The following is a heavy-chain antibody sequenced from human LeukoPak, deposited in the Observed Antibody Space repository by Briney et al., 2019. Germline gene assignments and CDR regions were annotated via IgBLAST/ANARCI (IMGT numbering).Heavy chain of an antibody. Sequence: GASVKVSCKASGYTFSSYYMFWVRQAPGQGLEWMGLINPSGSSTLYAQKFQGKVTMTRDMSTTTDYMELSSLRSEDTAVYYCARDNSVGDIAWWFDPWGQGTLVTVSS. D-gene: IGHD3-16*02. V-gene: IGHV1-46*01. CDR1: GYTFSSYY. CDR2: INPSGSST. J-gene: IGHJ5*02. CDR3: ARDNSVGDIAWWFDP.